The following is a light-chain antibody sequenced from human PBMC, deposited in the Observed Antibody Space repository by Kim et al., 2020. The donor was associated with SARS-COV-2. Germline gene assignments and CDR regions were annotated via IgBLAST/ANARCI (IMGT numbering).Light chain of an antibody. J-gene: IGKJ2*03. CDR2: GAS. CDR1: QSVSIN. V-gene: IGKV1-39*01. CDR3: QQTFSTQYS. Sequence: DIEMTQSPSALSSSVGDRVTITCRATQSVSINLNWYQQRPGKAPRLLIYGASTLQSGVPSRFSGSGSGTGFTLTISSLQPEDFAIYYFQQTFSTQYSFGQGTKLEI.